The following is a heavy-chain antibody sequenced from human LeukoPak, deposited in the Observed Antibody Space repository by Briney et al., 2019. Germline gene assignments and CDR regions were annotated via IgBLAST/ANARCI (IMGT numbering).Heavy chain of an antibody. J-gene: IGHJ4*02. Sequence: GGSLRLSCAASGFTFNNYAMYWVRQAPGKGLEWVSGIFGSGHNAHYADSVKGRFTISRDNSKNTVYLQMASLRVEDTAVYYCGKTTVGYSSGRYPGWPVDYWGQGILVTVSS. CDR2: IFGSGHNA. CDR3: GKTTVGYSSGRYPGWPVDY. CDR1: GFTFNNYA. D-gene: IGHD6-19*01. V-gene: IGHV3-23*01.